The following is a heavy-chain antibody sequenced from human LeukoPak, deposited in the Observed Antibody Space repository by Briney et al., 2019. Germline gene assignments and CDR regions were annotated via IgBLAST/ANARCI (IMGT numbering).Heavy chain of an antibody. D-gene: IGHD2-15*01. CDR3: ARDNIVVVVAATPYYYYGMDV. J-gene: IGHJ6*02. CDR2: ISSSGSTI. V-gene: IGHV3-48*04. CDR1: GFTFSSYA. Sequence: PGGSLRLSCAASGFTFSSYAMSWVRQAPGKGLEWVSYISSSGSTIYYADSVKGRFTISRDNAKNSLYLQMNSLRAEDTAVYYCARDNIVVVVAATPYYYYGMDVWGQGTTVTVSS.